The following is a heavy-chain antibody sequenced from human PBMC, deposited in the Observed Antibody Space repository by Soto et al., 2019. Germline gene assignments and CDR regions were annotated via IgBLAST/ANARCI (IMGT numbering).Heavy chain of an antibody. CDR2: IYHSGST. D-gene: IGHD2-15*01. CDR1: SGSISSSNW. V-gene: IGHV4-4*02. J-gene: IGHJ5*02. Sequence: QVQLQESGPGLVKPSGTLSLTCAVSSGSISSSNWWSWVRQPPGKGLEWIGEIYHSGSTNYNPPLKSRVTISVDKSKNQFSLKLSSVTAAYTAVYYCARDLWYCSGGSCAAWGQGTLVTVSS. CDR3: ARDLWYCSGGSCAA.